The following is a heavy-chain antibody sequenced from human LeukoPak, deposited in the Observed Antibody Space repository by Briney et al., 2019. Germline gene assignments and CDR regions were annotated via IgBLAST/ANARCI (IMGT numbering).Heavy chain of an antibody. CDR1: GGSFSGYY. Sequence: SETLSLTCAVYGGSFSGYYWSWIRQPPGKGLEWIGEINHSGSTNYNPSLKSRVTISVDTSKNQFSLKLSSVTAADTAVYYCATKLRITMVRGVNPVDYWGQGTLVTISS. CDR3: ATKLRITMVRGVNPVDY. D-gene: IGHD3-10*01. V-gene: IGHV4-34*01. CDR2: INHSGST. J-gene: IGHJ4*02.